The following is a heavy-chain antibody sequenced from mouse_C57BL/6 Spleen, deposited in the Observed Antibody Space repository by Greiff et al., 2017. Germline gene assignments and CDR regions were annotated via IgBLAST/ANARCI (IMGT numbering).Heavy chain of an antibody. J-gene: IGHJ2*01. CDR2: ISYDGSN. CDR3: AREDYGSRSDD. D-gene: IGHD1-1*01. CDR1: GYSITSGYY. V-gene: IGHV3-6*01. Sequence: ESGPGLVKPSQSLSLTCSVTGYSITSGYYWNWIRQFPGNKLEWMGYISYDGSNNYNPSLKNRISITRDTSKNQFFLKLNSVTTEDTATYYCAREDYGSRSDDWGQGTTLTVSS.